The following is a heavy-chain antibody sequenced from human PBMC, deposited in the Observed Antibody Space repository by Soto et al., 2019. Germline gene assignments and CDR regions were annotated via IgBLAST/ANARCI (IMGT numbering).Heavy chain of an antibody. V-gene: IGHV3-74*01. CDR1: GFTFGGYG. J-gene: IGHJ6*03. CDR2: INSDGSST. CDR3: ARVEQLVRVGYYYYYMDV. D-gene: IGHD6-6*01. Sequence: GGSLRLSCAASGFTFGGYGVHWVRQAPGKGLVWVSRINSDGSSTSYADSVKGRFTISRDNAKNTLYLQMNSLRAEDTAVYYCARVEQLVRVGYYYYYMDVWGKGTTVTVSS.